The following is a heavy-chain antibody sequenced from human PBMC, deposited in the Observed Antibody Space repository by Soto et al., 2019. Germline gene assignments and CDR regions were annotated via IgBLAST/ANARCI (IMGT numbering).Heavy chain of an antibody. D-gene: IGHD3-22*01. CDR3: ARSKTSSGYYYYYYGMDV. J-gene: IGHJ6*02. V-gene: IGHV1-2*04. CDR2: INPNSGGT. Sequence: QVQLVQSGAEVKKPGASVKVSCKASGYTFTDYYMHWVRQAPGQGLEWMGWINPNSGGTNYAQKFQGWVTMTRDTSISTAYMELSRLRSDDTAVYYCARSKTSSGYYYYYYGMDVWGQGTTVTVSS. CDR1: GYTFTDYY.